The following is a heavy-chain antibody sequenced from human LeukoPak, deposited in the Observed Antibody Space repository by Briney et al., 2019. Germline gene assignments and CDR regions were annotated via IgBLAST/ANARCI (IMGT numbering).Heavy chain of an antibody. CDR3: ARDRSGTGLFDY. CDR2: INPNSGGT. CDR1: GYTFTGYY. Sequence: ASVKVSCKASGYTFTGYYMHWVRQAPGQGLEWMGWINPNSGGTNYAQKFQGRVTMTTDTSISTAYMELSRLRSDDPAVYYCARDRSGTGLFDYWGQGTLVTVSS. J-gene: IGHJ4*02. D-gene: IGHD1-7*01. V-gene: IGHV1-2*02.